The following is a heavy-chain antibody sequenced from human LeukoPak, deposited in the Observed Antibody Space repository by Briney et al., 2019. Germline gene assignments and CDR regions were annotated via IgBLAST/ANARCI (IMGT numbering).Heavy chain of an antibody. D-gene: IGHD3-22*01. J-gene: IGHJ4*02. V-gene: IGHV4-34*01. Sequence: KSSETLSLTCAVYGGSFSGYYWSWIRQPPGKGLEWIGEINHSGSTNYNPSLKSRVTISVDTSKNQFSLKLSSVTAADTAVYYCAREKDDSSGYYPDYWGQGTLVTVSS. CDR2: INHSGST. CDR1: GGSFSGYY. CDR3: AREKDDSSGYYPDY.